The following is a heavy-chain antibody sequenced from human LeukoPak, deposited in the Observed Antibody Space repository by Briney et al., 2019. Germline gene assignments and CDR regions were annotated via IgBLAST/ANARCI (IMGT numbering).Heavy chain of an antibody. CDR3: AKVNDYGDYVSFNY. CDR1: GFTFSSYG. CDR2: IRYDGSNK. D-gene: IGHD4-17*01. V-gene: IGHV3-30*02. Sequence: GGSLRLSCAASGFTFSSYGMHWVRQAPGKGLEWVAFIRYDGSNKYYADSVKGRFTISRDNSKNTLYLQMNSLRAEDTAVYYCAKVNDYGDYVSFNYWGQGTLVTVSS. J-gene: IGHJ4*02.